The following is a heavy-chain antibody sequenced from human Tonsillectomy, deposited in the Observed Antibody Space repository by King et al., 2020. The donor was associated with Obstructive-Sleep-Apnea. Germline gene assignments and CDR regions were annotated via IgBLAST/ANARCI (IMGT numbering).Heavy chain of an antibody. CDR2: IYYSGST. CDR3: ARDKGIYYGAGSWFDP. Sequence: LQLQESGPGLVKPSETLSLSCTVSGDSISSSYFYWGWIRQPPGKGLEWIGSIYYSGSTYYSPSLKSRVSISVDTSKNQFSLKLSSVTAADTAVYYCARDKGIYYGAGSWFDPWGQGTLVTVSS. J-gene: IGHJ5*02. V-gene: IGHV4-39*07. D-gene: IGHD3-10*01. CDR1: GDSISSSYFY.